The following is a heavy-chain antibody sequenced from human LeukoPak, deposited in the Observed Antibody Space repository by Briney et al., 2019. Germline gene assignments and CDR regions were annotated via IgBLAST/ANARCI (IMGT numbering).Heavy chain of an antibody. J-gene: IGHJ5*02. CDR3: ARGPTYCGGTSCRVFDP. Sequence: ASVKVSCKAFGYTLTSFGITWVRQAPGQGLEWMGWINTYNDDTHYARELQGRVTLTTDTSTSTAYLELRSLRSDDTAVYYCARGPTYCGGTSCRVFDPWGQGTLVTVSS. D-gene: IGHD2-2*01. V-gene: IGHV1-18*01. CDR1: GYTLTSFG. CDR2: INTYNDDT.